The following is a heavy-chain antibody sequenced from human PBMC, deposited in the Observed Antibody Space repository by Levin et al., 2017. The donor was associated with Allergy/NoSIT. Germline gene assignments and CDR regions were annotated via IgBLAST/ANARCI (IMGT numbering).Heavy chain of an antibody. Sequence: PGGSLRLSCAASGITVSSHYMSWVRQAPGRGLEWVSSIYSGGTTYYADSVKGRFTISRDNSKNTLYLQMNTLRAEDTAVYYCTRSRDCSGGACYRGVFDYWGQGILVTVSS. V-gene: IGHV3-66*01. CDR2: IYSGGTT. J-gene: IGHJ4*02. D-gene: IGHD2-15*01. CDR3: TRSRDCSGGACYRGVFDY. CDR1: GITVSSHY.